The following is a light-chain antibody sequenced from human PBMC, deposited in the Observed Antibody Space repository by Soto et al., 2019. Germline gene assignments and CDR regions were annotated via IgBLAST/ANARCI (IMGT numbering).Light chain of an antibody. CDR2: DVS. CDR3: SSYTSSSTRV. CDR1: SIDVGGYNY. V-gene: IGLV2-14*01. J-gene: IGLJ2*01. Sequence: QSALTQPASVSGSPGQSITISCTGTSIDVGGYNYVSWYQQHPGKAPKLMIYDVSNRPSGVSNRFSGSKSGNTASLTISGLQAEDEADYYCSSYTSSSTRVFGGGTKLTFL.